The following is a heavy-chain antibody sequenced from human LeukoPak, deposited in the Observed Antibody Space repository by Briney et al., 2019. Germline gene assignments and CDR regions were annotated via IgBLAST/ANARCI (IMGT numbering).Heavy chain of an antibody. D-gene: IGHD7-27*01. J-gene: IGHJ4*02. CDR3: AKGTSNWGNFDY. V-gene: IGHV3-23*01. CDR2: ISGSGGST. CDR1: GFTFSSYA. Sequence: GGSLRLSCAASGFTFSSYAMGWVRQAPGKGLEWVSAISGSGGSTYYADSVKGRFTISRDNSKNTLYLQMNSLRAEDTAVYYCAKGTSNWGNFDYWGQGTLVTVSS.